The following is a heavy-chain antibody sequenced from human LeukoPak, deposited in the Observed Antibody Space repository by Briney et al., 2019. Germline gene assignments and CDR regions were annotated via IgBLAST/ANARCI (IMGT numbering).Heavy chain of an antibody. V-gene: IGHV3-23*01. D-gene: IGHD3-16*01. CDR2: ISGSGGST. CDR3: ARGRLVSRQPDY. Sequence: GGSLRLSFAASGFTFSSYAMSWVRQAPGKGLEWVSTISGSGGSTYYADSVKGRFTISRDNSKNTLYLQMNSLRAEDTAVYYCARGRLVSRQPDYWGQGTLVTVSS. CDR1: GFTFSSYA. J-gene: IGHJ4*02.